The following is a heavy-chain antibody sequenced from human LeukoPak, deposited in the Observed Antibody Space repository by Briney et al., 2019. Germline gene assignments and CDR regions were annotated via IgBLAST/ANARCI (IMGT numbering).Heavy chain of an antibody. D-gene: IGHD1-26*01. CDR3: AREWASGSYYNY. J-gene: IGHJ4*02. Sequence: SETLSLTCTVSGDSIRSYYWSWIRQPPGKGLEWIGYIYYSGSTNYNPSLRRRVTISVDTSKNQFSLKLSSVTAADTAVYYCAREWASGSYYNYWGQGTLVTVSS. V-gene: IGHV4-59*01. CDR2: IYYSGST. CDR1: GDSIRSYY.